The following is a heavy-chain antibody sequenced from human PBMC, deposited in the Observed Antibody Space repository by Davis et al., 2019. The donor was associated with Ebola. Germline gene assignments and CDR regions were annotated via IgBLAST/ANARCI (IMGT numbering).Heavy chain of an antibody. J-gene: IGHJ5*02. CDR3: ARGRGYQKSNWFDP. CDR1: GGSISSSSYY. V-gene: IGHV4-39*07. Sequence: SETLSLTCTVSGGSISSSSYYWGWIRQPPGKGLEWIGEINHSGSTNYNPSLKSRVTISVDTSKNQFSLKLSSVTAADTAVYYCARGRGYQKSNWFDPWGQGTLVTVSS. CDR2: INHSGST. D-gene: IGHD5-12*01.